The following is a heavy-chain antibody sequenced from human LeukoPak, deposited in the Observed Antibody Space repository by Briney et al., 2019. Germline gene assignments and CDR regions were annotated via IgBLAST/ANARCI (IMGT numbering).Heavy chain of an antibody. V-gene: IGHV4-39*07. CDR3: ARAQSGYASTNWFDP. J-gene: IGHJ5*02. CDR2: IYYSGST. Sequence: SETLSLTCTVSGGSISSSSYYWGWIRQPPGKGLEWIGSIYYSGSTYYNPSLKSRVTISVDTSKNQFSLKLSSVTAADTAVYYCARAQSGYASTNWFDPWGQGTLVTVSS. CDR1: GGSISSSSYY. D-gene: IGHD3-3*01.